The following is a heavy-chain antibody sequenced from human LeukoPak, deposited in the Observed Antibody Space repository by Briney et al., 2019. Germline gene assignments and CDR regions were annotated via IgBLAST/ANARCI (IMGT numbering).Heavy chain of an antibody. D-gene: IGHD6-13*01. V-gene: IGHV3-49*03. Sequence: GGSLRLSCTASEYNFGYYGMSWFRQAPGKGLEWVGFIGSNAYGGTAEYAASVKGRFTISRDDSKSIGYLQMNSLKTEDTAIYYCTRAVIAAAGLFFDYWGQGTLVTVSS. CDR1: EYNFGYYG. CDR2: IGSNAYGGTA. CDR3: TRAVIAAAGLFFDY. J-gene: IGHJ4*01.